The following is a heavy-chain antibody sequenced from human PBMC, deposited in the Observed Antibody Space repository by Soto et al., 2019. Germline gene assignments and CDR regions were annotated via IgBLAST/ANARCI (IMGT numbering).Heavy chain of an antibody. V-gene: IGHV3-7*02. CDR3: ALAGRTGTTAL. CDR1: GFTFNTYW. J-gene: IGHJ4*02. Sequence: EVQLVESGGGLVQPGGSLRLSCAASGFTFNTYWMSWVRQTPGKGLEWVANIKEDGSDTYYVDSVKGRFSISRDNGKNSLYLQMNSLRAYDTAVYYCALAGRTGTTALWGRGTLVTVSS. D-gene: IGHD1-1*01. CDR2: IKEDGSDT.